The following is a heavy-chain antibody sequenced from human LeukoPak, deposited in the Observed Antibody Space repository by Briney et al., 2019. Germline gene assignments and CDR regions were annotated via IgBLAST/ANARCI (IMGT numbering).Heavy chain of an antibody. CDR2: ISWNGGIL. V-gene: IGHV3-9*01. D-gene: IGHD6-13*01. CDR1: GFTFSSYG. J-gene: IGHJ4*02. CDR3: TKDIFTGIAASGAIDY. Sequence: GGSLRLSCAASGFTFSSYGMHWVRQAPGKGLEWVSGISWNGGILGYADSVKGRFTISRDNAKNSLYLQMNSLRAEDTALYYCTKDIFTGIAASGAIDYWGQGTLVTVSS.